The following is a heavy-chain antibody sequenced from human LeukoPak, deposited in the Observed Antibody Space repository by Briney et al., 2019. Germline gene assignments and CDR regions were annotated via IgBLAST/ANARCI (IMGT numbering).Heavy chain of an antibody. CDR3: AKGYCSSTSCYTFDY. J-gene: IGHJ4*02. Sequence: GGSLRLSCAASGFTFSDYYMSWIRQAPGKGLEWVSYISSSGSTIYYADSVKGRFTISRDNAKNSLYLQMNSLRAEDTAVYYCAKGYCSSTSCYTFDYWGQGTLDTVSS. D-gene: IGHD2-2*01. CDR2: ISSSGSTI. CDR1: GFTFSDYY. V-gene: IGHV3-11*01.